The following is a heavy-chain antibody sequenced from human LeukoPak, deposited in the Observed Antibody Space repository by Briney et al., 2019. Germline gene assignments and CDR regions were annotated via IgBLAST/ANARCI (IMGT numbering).Heavy chain of an antibody. CDR3: ASLLMVYARVPDDAFDI. D-gene: IGHD2-8*01. J-gene: IGHJ3*02. V-gene: IGHV4-59*01. CDR1: GGSISSYY. Sequence: PSETLSLTCTVSGGSISSYYWSWIRQPPGKGLEWIGYIYYSGSTNYNPSLKSRVTISVDTSKNQFSLKLSSVTAADTAVYYCASLLMVYARVPDDAFDIWGQGTMVTVSS. CDR2: IYYSGST.